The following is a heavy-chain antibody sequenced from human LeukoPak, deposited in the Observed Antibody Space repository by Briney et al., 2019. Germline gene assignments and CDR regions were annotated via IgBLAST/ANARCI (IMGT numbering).Heavy chain of an antibody. Sequence: SETLSLTCAVYGGSFSGYNWSWIRQPPGKGLEWIGEINHGGSTNYSPSLKSRLTISVDTSKNQFSLKLSSLTAADTAVYYCARAHDGGNSRGLVDYWGQGTLVTVSS. CDR1: GGSFSGYN. V-gene: IGHV4-34*01. CDR3: ARAHDGGNSRGLVDY. D-gene: IGHD4-23*01. CDR2: INHGGST. J-gene: IGHJ4*02.